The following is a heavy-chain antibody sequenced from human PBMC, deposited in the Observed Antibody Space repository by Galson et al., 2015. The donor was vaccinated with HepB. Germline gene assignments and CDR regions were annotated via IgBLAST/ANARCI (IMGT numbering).Heavy chain of an antibody. D-gene: IGHD1-26*01. CDR1: GFTFSSYA. CDR3: AKLSGRDPGVGPMDQDYFDY. J-gene: IGHJ4*02. Sequence: SLRLSCAASGFTFSSYAMSWVRQAPGKGLEWVSAISGSGGSTYYADSVKGRFTISRDNSKNTLYLQMNSLRAEDTAVYYCAKLSGRDPGVGPMDQDYFDYWGQGTLVTVSS. V-gene: IGHV3-23*01. CDR2: ISGSGGST.